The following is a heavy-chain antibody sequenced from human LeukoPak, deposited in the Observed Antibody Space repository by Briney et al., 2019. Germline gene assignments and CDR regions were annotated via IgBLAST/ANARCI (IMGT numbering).Heavy chain of an antibody. CDR1: GGPINSSSYF. CDR3: ARVVYDSSTYPKSYFDF. D-gene: IGHD3-22*01. J-gene: IGHJ4*02. CDR2: NYYRGIT. V-gene: IGHV4-39*07. Sequence: SGPLSLPCPVPGGPINSSSYFWGWIRQAPGKGLEGVGGNYYRGITYYNPSLQSRVTISVDTSKNQFSLKLSSVTAADTAVYYCARVVYDSSTYPKSYFDFWGQGTLVTVSS.